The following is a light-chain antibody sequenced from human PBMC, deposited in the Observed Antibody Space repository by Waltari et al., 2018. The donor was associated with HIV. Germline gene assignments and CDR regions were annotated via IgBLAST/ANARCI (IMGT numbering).Light chain of an antibody. CDR2: QDS. J-gene: IGLJ2*01. Sequence: SYELTQPPSASVSPGQTASITCSGDQLEKKYVCWYQQKPGQSPVMVIYQDSKRPSGIPERFSGSNSGNTATLTISGTQAMDEADYYCQAWDSSTVVFGGGTKLTVL. CDR1: QLEKKY. V-gene: IGLV3-1*01. CDR3: QAWDSSTVV.